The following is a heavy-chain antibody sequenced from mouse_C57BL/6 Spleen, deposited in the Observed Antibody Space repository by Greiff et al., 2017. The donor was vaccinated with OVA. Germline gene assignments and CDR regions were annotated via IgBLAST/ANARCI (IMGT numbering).Heavy chain of an antibody. CDR3: GGYGSSSYYYAMDY. D-gene: IGHD1-1*01. V-gene: IGHV1-64*01. CDR1: GYTFTSYW. CDR2: IHPNSGST. J-gene: IGHJ4*01. Sequence: QVHVKQSGAELVKPGASVKLSCKASGYTFTSYWMHWVKQRPGQGLEWIGMIHPNSGSTNYNEKFKSKATLTVDKSSSTAYMQLSSLTSEDSAVYYCGGYGSSSYYYAMDYWGQGTSVTVSS.